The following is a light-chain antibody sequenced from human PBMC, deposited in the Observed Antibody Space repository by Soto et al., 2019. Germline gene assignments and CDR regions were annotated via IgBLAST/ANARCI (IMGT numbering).Light chain of an antibody. CDR3: QQSYSTLPIT. CDR2: AAS. CDR1: QSISSY. Sequence: DIQMTQSPSSLSASVGDRVTITCRASQSISSYLNWYQQKPGKAPKLLIYAASSLQSGVPSRFSGSGSRTDFTLTISSLQPEDFSTYYCQQSYSTLPITFVQETRLEIK. V-gene: IGKV1-39*01. J-gene: IGKJ5*01.